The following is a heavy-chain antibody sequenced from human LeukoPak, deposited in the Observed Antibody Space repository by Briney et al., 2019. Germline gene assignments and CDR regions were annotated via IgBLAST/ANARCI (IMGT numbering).Heavy chain of an antibody. CDR3: ARDSALIVATFYAKFDP. D-gene: IGHD5-12*01. V-gene: IGHV1-18*01. J-gene: IGHJ5*02. Sequence: GASVKVSCKASGYTFTSYGISWVRQAPGQGLEWMGWISAYNGNTNYAQKLQGRVTMTTDTSTSTAYMELRSLRSDDTAVYYCARDSALIVATFYAKFDPWGQGTLVTVSS. CDR1: GYTFTSYG. CDR2: ISAYNGNT.